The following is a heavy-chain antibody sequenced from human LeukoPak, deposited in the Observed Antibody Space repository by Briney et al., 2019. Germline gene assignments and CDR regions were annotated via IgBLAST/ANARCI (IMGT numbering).Heavy chain of an antibody. J-gene: IGHJ4*02. V-gene: IGHV1-2*02. CDR1: GYTFTGYY. Sequence: ASVKVSCKASGYTFTGYYMHWVRQAPGQGLEWMGWINPNSGGTNYAQKFQGRVTMTRDTSISTAYMELSRLRSDDTAVYYCARLDDFWSGYPLPFDYWGQGTLVTVSS. CDR2: INPNSGGT. D-gene: IGHD3-3*01. CDR3: ARLDDFWSGYPLPFDY.